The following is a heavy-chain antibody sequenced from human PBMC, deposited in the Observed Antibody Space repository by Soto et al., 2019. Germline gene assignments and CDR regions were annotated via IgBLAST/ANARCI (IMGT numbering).Heavy chain of an antibody. D-gene: IGHD3-3*02. CDR2: IYPGDSDT. J-gene: IGHJ6*01. CDR3: ARHISHFRYYYCAMQV. CDR1: GYTFTDYW. Sequence: PRESLKISCKVSGYTFTDYWIGWLRQLPGKVLEWMGIIYPGDSDTRYSPSFQGHVTITVDKSTSTAYLQWNTLKASDTAMYYCARHISHFRYYYCAMQVWGRGTMLNLSS. V-gene: IGHV5-51*01.